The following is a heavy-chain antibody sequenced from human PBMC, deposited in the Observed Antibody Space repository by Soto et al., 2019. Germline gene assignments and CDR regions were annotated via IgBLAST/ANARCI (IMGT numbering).Heavy chain of an antibody. Sequence: GGSLRLSCAASGFTFSSYAMSWVRQAPGKGLEWVSAISGSGGSTYYADSVKGRFTISRDNSKNTLYLQMNSLRAEDTAVYYCAKVISAPGNYYYYYGMDVWGQGTTVTVSS. J-gene: IGHJ6*02. D-gene: IGHD3-10*01. V-gene: IGHV3-23*01. CDR3: AKVISAPGNYYYYYGMDV. CDR2: ISGSGGST. CDR1: GFTFSSYA.